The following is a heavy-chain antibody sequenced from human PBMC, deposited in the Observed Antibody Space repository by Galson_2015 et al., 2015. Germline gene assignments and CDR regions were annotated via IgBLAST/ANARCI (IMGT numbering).Heavy chain of an antibody. CDR3: ARHSKSNYSSSWYLYDSNWFDP. J-gene: IGHJ5*02. V-gene: IGHV5-10-1*01. CDR1: GYSFTSYW. CDR2: IDPSDSYT. Sequence: QSGAEVKKPGESLRISCKGSGYSFTSYWISWVRQMPGKGLEWMGRIDPSDSYTNYSPSFQGHVTISADKSISTAYLQWSSLKASDTAMYYCARHSKSNYSSSWYLYDSNWFDPWGQGTLVTVSS. D-gene: IGHD6-13*01.